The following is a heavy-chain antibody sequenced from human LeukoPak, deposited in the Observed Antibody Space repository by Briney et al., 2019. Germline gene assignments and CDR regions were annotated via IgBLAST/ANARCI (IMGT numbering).Heavy chain of an antibody. CDR2: INPNSGGT. D-gene: IGHD5-18*01. Sequence: ASVKVSCKASGGTFSSYAFSWVRQAPGQGLEWMGRINPNSGGTNYAQKFQGRVTMTRDTSVSTAYMELSSLRSDDTAVYYCARADTGDYWGQGTLVTVSS. CDR1: GGTFSSYA. J-gene: IGHJ4*02. V-gene: IGHV1-2*06. CDR3: ARADTGDY.